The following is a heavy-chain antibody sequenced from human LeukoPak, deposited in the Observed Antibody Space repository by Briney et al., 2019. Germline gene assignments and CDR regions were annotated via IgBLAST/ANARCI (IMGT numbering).Heavy chain of an antibody. CDR1: GGSISSGGYY. CDR2: IYYSGST. Sequence: PSQTLSLTCTVSGGSISSGGYYWSWIRQHPGKGLEWIGYIYYSGSTYYNPSLKSRATISVDTSKNQFSLQLNSVTPEDTAIYYCARLYCTSSACYALDYWGQGTLVTVSS. J-gene: IGHJ4*02. D-gene: IGHD2-8*01. CDR3: ARLYCTSSACYALDY. V-gene: IGHV4-31*03.